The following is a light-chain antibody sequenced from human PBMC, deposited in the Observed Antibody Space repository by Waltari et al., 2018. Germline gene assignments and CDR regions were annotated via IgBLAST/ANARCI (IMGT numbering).Light chain of an antibody. J-gene: IGLJ2*01. V-gene: IGLV2-14*01. CDR1: SNDVGGYNS. CDR2: DGS. CDR3: SSQSSNDVVL. Sequence: QSALTQPASASGSPGQSVTIFCAGTSNDVGGYNSFSWYQEHPGQAPRVISYDGSDWPSGFSDRFPGSKCGNTASLTIAGLQAEDEADYYCSSQSSNDVVLFGGRTKLTVL.